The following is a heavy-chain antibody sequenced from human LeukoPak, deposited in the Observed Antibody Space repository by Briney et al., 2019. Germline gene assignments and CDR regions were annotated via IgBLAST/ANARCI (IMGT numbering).Heavy chain of an antibody. J-gene: IGHJ3*02. CDR3: ARPLLYYYGSGSDYSDAFDI. CDR1: GYTFTSYD. CDR2: MNPNSGNT. V-gene: IGHV1-8*01. D-gene: IGHD3-10*01. Sequence: GASVKVSCKASGYTFTSYDINWVRQAAGQGLAWMGWMNPNSGNTGYAQKFQGRVTMTRNTSISTAYMELSSLRSEDTAVYYCARPLLYYYGSGSDYSDAFDIWGQGTMVTVSS.